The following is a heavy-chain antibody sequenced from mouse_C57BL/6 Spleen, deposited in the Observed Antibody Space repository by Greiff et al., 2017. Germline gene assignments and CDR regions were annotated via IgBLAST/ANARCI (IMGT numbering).Heavy chain of an antibody. V-gene: IGHV1-64*01. CDR3: AREGSLSYFDD. Sequence: QVQLQQPGAELVKPGASVKLSCKASGYTFTSYWMHWVKQRPGQGLEWIGMIHPNSGSTNYNEKFKSKATLTVAKSSSTAYMQLGSLTSEDSAVYYCAREGSLSYFDDWGQGTTLTVAS. CDR1: GYTFTSYW. J-gene: IGHJ2*01. CDR2: IHPNSGST.